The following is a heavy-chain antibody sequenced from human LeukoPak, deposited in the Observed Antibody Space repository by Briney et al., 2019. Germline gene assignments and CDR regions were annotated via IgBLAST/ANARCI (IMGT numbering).Heavy chain of an antibody. J-gene: IGHJ4*02. V-gene: IGHV4-34*01. Sequence: PLETLSLTSAVYGGSFSGYYWSWIRQPPGKGLEWIGEINHSGSTNYNPSLKSRVTISVDTSKNQFSLKLSSVTAADTAVYYCARDSILLYYYDSSGYRGGFDYWGQGTLVTVSS. CDR1: GGSFSGYY. CDR2: INHSGST. D-gene: IGHD3-22*01. CDR3: ARDSILLYYYDSSGYRGGFDY.